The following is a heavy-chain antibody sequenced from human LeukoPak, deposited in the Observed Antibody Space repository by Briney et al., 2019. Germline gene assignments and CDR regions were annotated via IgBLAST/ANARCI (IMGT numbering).Heavy chain of an antibody. CDR1: GFTFSSFG. J-gene: IGHJ6*02. V-gene: IGHV3-33*06. CDR3: AKRYYDSSGYSFYGMDV. D-gene: IGHD3-22*01. Sequence: GGSLRLSCAASGFTFSSFGMHWVRQAPGKGLEWVAVIWYDASDRYYADSVKGRFTISRDNSKNTLYLQMNSLRAEDTAVYYCAKRYYDSSGYSFYGMDVWGQGTTVTVSS. CDR2: IWYDASDR.